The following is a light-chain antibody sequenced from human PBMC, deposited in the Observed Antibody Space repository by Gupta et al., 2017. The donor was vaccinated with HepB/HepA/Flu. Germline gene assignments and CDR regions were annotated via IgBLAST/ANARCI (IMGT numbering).Light chain of an antibody. J-gene: IGLJ1*01. CDR3: QSYDSSLSSYV. CDR1: SSNIGAGSD. Sequence: QSVLTQPPSVSAAPGQRITPSCTGRSSNIGAGSDVNWYQQLPGTAPKLLIYGNTNRPSGVPDRFSGSKSGTLASLAITGLQAEDEADYYCQSYDSSLSSYVFGTGTKVSVL. CDR2: GNT. V-gene: IGLV1-40*01.